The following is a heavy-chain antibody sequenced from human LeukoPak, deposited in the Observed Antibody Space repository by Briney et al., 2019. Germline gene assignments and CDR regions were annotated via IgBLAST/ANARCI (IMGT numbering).Heavy chain of an antibody. J-gene: IGHJ4*02. Sequence: GGSLRLSCAASGFTFDNYAMHWVRQAPGKGLEWVSTISWNSGNIGYADSVKGRFTTSRDNAKNSLYLQMNSLRAEDTAVYYCARDLRSSGYYAFDYWGQGTLVTVSS. CDR1: GFTFDNYA. CDR2: ISWNSGNI. CDR3: ARDLRSSGYYAFDY. V-gene: IGHV3-9*01. D-gene: IGHD3-22*01.